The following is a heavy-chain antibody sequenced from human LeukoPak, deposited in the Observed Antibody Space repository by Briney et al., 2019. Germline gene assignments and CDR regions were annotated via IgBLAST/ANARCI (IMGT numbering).Heavy chain of an antibody. CDR2: INPNSGGT. J-gene: IGHJ4*02. V-gene: IGHV1-2*02. D-gene: IGHD6-6*01. Sequence: GASVKVSCKASGYTFTGYYMHWVRQAPGQGLEWMGWINPNSGGTNYAQKFQGRVTMTRDTSISTAYMELSRLRSDDTAVYYCARVARGYSRSSLSLSYWGQGTLVTVSS. CDR1: GYTFTGYY. CDR3: ARVARGYSRSSLSLSY.